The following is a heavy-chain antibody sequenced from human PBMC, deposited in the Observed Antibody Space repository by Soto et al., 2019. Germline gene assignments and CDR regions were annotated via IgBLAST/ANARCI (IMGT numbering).Heavy chain of an antibody. V-gene: IGHV6-1*01. CDR1: GDSVSSNSAA. D-gene: IGHD6-6*01. CDR2: TYYRSKWYN. J-gene: IGHJ6*02. CDR3: AREEYSSSLWCGYYYGMDV. Sequence: SQTLSLTCAISGDSVSSNSAAWNWIRQSPSRGLEWLGRTYYRSKWYNDYAVSVKSRITINPDTSKNQFSLQLNSVTPEDTAVYYCAREEYSSSLWCGYYYGMDVWGQGXTVTVYS.